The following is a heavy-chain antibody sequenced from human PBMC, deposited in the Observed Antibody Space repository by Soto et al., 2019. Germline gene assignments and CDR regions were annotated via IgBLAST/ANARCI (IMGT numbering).Heavy chain of an antibody. D-gene: IGHD2-2*01. J-gene: IGHJ4*02. Sequence: ASVKVSCKASGYSFSSYGISWVRQAPGQGLEWMGWISPYSGNTKYAQNLQGRVTMTTDTSTSTTYMELRSLTSDDTAVYYCGRDCSISTCPFDYWGQGTLVTVSS. CDR1: GYSFSSYG. CDR3: GRDCSISTCPFDY. V-gene: IGHV1-18*01. CDR2: ISPYSGNT.